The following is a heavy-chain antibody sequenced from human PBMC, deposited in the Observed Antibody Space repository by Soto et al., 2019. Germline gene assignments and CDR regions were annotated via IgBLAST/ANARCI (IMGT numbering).Heavy chain of an antibody. J-gene: IGHJ4*02. CDR3: ARVVIPVSYFDY. CDR2: ICYSGST. CDR1: GGSVSSYY. Sequence: SETLSLTCTVSGGSVSSYYWSWIRQPPGKGLEWIGYICYSGSTNYNPSLKSRVTISVDTYKNQFSLKLSSVTAADTAVYYCARVVIPVSYFDYWGQGTLVTVSS. D-gene: IGHD2-2*01. V-gene: IGHV4-59*02.